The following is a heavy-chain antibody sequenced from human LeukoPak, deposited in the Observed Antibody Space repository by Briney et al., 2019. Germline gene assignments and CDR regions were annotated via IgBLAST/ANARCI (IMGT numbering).Heavy chain of an antibody. J-gene: IGHJ5*01. CDR3: AHRHNLGVTGPVITFDS. CDR2: IYWDDDM. D-gene: IGHD2-21*02. CDR1: GFSLSTSGVG. Sequence: SGPTLVNPTQTLTLTCTFSGFSLSTSGVGVGWIRQPPGKALEWLALIYWDDDMRYSPSLKSRLTITKDTSKNQVVLTMTNMDPVDTATYYCAHRHNLGVTGPVITFDSWGQGTLVTVSS. V-gene: IGHV2-5*02.